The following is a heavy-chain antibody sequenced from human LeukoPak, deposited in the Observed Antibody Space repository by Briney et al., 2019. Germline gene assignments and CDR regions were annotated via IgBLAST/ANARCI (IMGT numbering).Heavy chain of an antibody. CDR3: ATGRGTPLGF. CDR1: GFTFSSYW. D-gene: IGHD1-26*01. J-gene: IGHJ4*02. V-gene: IGHV3-74*01. CDR2: INTDGSST. Sequence: PGGSLRLSCAASGFTFSSYWMLWVRQAPGKGLVWVSRINTDGSSTNYADSVKGRFTVSRDNAKNTLYLQMNSLRAEDTAVYYCATGRGTPLGFWGQGALVTVSS.